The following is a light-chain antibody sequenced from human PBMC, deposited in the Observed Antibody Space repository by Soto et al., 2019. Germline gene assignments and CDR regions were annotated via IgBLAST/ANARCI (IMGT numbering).Light chain of an antibody. CDR3: QQRGDGPST. CDR2: DAS. J-gene: IGKJ4*02. V-gene: IGKV3-11*01. Sequence: EIVLTQSPATRSLSPGERATLSCRASHSVSRYLAWYQQKPGQAPRLLIYDASHRASDVPARFSGSGSGTDFTLTIRSLEPEGFSVYYCQQRGDGPSTFGGGTNV. CDR1: HSVSRY.